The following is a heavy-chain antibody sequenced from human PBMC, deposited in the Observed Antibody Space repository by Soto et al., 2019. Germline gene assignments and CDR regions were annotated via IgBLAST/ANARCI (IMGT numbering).Heavy chain of an antibody. J-gene: IGHJ6*03. V-gene: IGHV1-8*01. CDR2: MNPNSGNT. D-gene: IGHD4-17*01. Sequence: GVSVKVCCKASGYTFTSYAINWARQSTGQGLEWMGWMNPNSGNTGYAQKFQGRVTMTRNTSISTAYMELSSLRSEDTAMYYCARSLMTTYYYYMDVWGKGTTVTVSS. CDR3: ARSLMTTYYYYMDV. CDR1: GYTFTSYA.